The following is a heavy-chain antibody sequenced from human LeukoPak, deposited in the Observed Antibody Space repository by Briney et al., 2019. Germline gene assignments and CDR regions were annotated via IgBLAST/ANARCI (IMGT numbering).Heavy chain of an antibody. CDR1: GYSFTGHY. CDR2: INPNSGGT. CDR3: ARVMWELLWDALTI. V-gene: IGHV1-2*02. D-gene: IGHD1-26*01. Sequence: ASVKVSCKASGYSFTGHYMHWVRQAPGQGLEWMGWINPNSGGTNYAQKFQGRVTMTRDTSISTAYMELNRLRSDDTAVYYCARVMWELLWDALTIWGQGTLVTVSS. J-gene: IGHJ3*02.